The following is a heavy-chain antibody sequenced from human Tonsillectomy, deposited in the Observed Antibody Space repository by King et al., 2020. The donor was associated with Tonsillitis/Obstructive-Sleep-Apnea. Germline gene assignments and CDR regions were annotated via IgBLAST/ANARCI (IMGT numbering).Heavy chain of an antibody. J-gene: IGHJ6*02. D-gene: IGHD3-3*01. CDR2: IDPSDSYT. Sequence: VQLVESGAEVKKLGESLRISCKGSGYNFTTSWITWVRQLPGKGLEWMGRIDPSDSYTNYSPSFQGHVTFSVDKSISTAYLQWSSLMASDTAMYYCARHRDFWSCYLDDDHYYVMDFGGQGTTVTVSS. CDR1: GYNFTTSW. CDR3: ARHRDFWSCYLDDDHYYVMDF. V-gene: IGHV5-10-1*03.